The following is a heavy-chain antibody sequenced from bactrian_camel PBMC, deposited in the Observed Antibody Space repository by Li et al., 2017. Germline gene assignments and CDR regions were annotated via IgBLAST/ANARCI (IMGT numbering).Heavy chain of an antibody. CDR3: ARKPAAYPCMAVADKFRS. CDR1: YTTSRCC. CDR2: IDSDGRT. V-gene: IGHV3S26*01. Sequence: HVQLVESGGGSVQAGGSLRLSCTYTTSRCCMAWFRQAPGKEREGVATIDSDGRTSYADSVKGRFTISKDSAQNTMYLQVNNLKPEDTARYYCARKPAAYPCMAVADKFRSWGQGTQV. D-gene: IGHD1*01. J-gene: IGHJ4*01.